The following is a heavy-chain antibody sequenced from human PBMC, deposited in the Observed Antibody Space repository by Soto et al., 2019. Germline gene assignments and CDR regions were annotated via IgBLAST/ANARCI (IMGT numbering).Heavy chain of an antibody. CDR2: ISYDGSNK. Sequence: GGSLRLSCAASGFTFSSYGMHWVRQAPGKGLEWVAVISYDGSNKYYADSVKGRFTISRDNSKNTLYLQMNSLRAEDTAVYYCAKGPTMIAAAGSIDYWGQGTLVTVSS. V-gene: IGHV3-30*18. CDR1: GFTFSSYG. CDR3: AKGPTMIAAAGSIDY. D-gene: IGHD6-13*01. J-gene: IGHJ4*02.